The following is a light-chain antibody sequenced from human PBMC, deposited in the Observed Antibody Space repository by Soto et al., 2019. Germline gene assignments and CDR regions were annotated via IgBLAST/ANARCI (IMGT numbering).Light chain of an antibody. Sequence: EIVLTQSPGTLSLSPGERATFSCRTSQTINTEFLAWYQQRPGLAPRLLIHGTSNRATGIPDRFSGSGSGTDFTLTISALEPEDFAGYYCQRYGSSPLYAFGQGTKLEI. CDR3: QRYGSSPLYA. V-gene: IGKV3-20*01. CDR2: GTS. CDR1: QTINTEF. J-gene: IGKJ2*01.